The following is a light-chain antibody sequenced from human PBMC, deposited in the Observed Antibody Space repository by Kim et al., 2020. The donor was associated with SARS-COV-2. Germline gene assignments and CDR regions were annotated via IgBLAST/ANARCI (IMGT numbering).Light chain of an antibody. V-gene: IGLV3-1*01. CDR1: KLGDKY. CDR3: QAWDSSTWV. Sequence: VTPGQTASITCSGDKLGDKYACWYQQKPGQSPVLVIYQDSKRPSGIPERFSGSNSGNTATLTISGTQAMDEADYYCQAWDSSTWVFGGGTQLTVL. CDR2: QDS. J-gene: IGLJ3*02.